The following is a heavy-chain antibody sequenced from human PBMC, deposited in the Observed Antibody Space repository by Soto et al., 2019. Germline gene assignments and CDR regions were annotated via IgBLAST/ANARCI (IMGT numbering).Heavy chain of an antibody. D-gene: IGHD3-16*01. CDR2: ISDNGGST. CDR1: RFTFSSYA. J-gene: IGHJ4*02. Sequence: EVQLLESGGGLVQPGGSLRLSCAASRFTFSSYAMSWVRQAPGKGLEWVSAISDNGGSTYYADSVEGRFTISRDNSKCALYLQMNSLRVEDTAAYYCVKDWPYRYWGQGALVTVSS. V-gene: IGHV3-23*01. CDR3: VKDWPYRY.